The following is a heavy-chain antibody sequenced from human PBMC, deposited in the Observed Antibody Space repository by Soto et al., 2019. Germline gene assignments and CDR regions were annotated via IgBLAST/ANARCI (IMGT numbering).Heavy chain of an antibody. CDR3: ASGDAGYSSSWSYYYYGMDV. CDR1: GGTFSSYA. J-gene: IGHJ6*02. D-gene: IGHD6-13*01. V-gene: IGHV1-69*06. CDR2: IIPIFGTA. Sequence: ASVKVSCKASGGTFSSYAISWVRQAPGQGLEWMGGIIPIFGTANYAQKFQGRVTITADKSTSTAYMELSSLRSEDTAVYYCASGDAGYSSSWSYYYYGMDVWGQGTTVTVSS.